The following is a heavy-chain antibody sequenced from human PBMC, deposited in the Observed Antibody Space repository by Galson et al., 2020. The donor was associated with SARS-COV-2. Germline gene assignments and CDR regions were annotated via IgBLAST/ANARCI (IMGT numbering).Heavy chain of an antibody. CDR3: ASGVLLSNYYYGMDV. Sequence: ETSETLSLTCAVSGGSISSGGYSWSWIRQPPGKGLEWIGYIYHSGSTYYNPSLKSRVTISVDRSKNQFSLKLSSVTAADTAVYYCASGVLLSNYYYGMDVWGQGTTVTVSS. J-gene: IGHJ6*02. CDR2: IYHSGST. V-gene: IGHV4-30-2*01. CDR1: GGSISSGGYS. D-gene: IGHD2-2*01.